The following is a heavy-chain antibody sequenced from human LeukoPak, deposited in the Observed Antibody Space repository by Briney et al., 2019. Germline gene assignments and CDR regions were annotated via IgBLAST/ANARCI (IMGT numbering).Heavy chain of an antibody. CDR1: GFTFTTYS. D-gene: IGHD1-26*01. Sequence: GGSLRLSCEASGFTFTTYSMTWVRQAPGKGLEWVSIISSGSSAIFSADALKGRFTISRDDAKNLLYLQMNSLRAEDTAVYYCARGGAQWDPPFLLDYWGQGTLVTVSS. CDR3: ARGGAQWDPPFLLDY. J-gene: IGHJ4*02. V-gene: IGHV3-21*01. CDR2: ISSGSSAI.